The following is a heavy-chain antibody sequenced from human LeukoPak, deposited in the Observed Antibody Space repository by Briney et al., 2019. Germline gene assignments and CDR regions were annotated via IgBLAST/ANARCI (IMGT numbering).Heavy chain of an antibody. Sequence: ASVKVSCKASGYTFTIYYMHWVRQAPGQGLGWMGIISPSDGATSYAQKFQGRVTMTSDTSTSTFYMEMSSLTSEDTAVYYCARDNNTSSLADPWGQGTLVTVSS. CDR2: ISPSDGAT. V-gene: IGHV1-46*01. CDR3: ARDNNTSSLADP. J-gene: IGHJ5*02. CDR1: GYTFTIYY. D-gene: IGHD2/OR15-2a*01.